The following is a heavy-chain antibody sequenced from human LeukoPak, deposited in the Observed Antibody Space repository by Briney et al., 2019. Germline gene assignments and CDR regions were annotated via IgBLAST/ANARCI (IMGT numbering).Heavy chain of an antibody. Sequence: PGGSLRLSCAASGFTFSSYAMHWVRQAPGKGLEWVSAISGSGGSTYYADSVKGRFTISRDNSKNTLYLQMNSLRAEDTAVYYCAKGEDIVATISYFDYWGQGTLVTVSS. CDR2: ISGSGGST. V-gene: IGHV3-23*01. CDR1: GFTFSSYA. D-gene: IGHD5-12*01. CDR3: AKGEDIVATISYFDY. J-gene: IGHJ4*02.